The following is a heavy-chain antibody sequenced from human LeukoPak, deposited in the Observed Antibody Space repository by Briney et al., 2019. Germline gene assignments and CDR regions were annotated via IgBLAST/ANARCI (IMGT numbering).Heavy chain of an antibody. D-gene: IGHD2-2*02. J-gene: IGHJ5*02. CDR1: GFTFSSYW. CDR2: IKQDGSEK. CDR3: ARACSIVVVPAAILGNWFDP. Sequence: GGSLRLSCAASGFTFSSYWMSWVRQAPGKGLEWVANIKQDGSEKYYVDSVKGRFTISRDNAKNSLYLQMNSLRAEDTAVYYCARACSIVVVPAAILGNWFDPWGQGTLVTASS. V-gene: IGHV3-7*01.